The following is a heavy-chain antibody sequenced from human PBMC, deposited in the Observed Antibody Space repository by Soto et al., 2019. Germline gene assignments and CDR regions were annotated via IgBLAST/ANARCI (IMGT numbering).Heavy chain of an antibody. Sequence: SETLSLTCTVSGGSISSYYWSWIRQPPGKGLEWIGYIYYSGSTNYNPSLKSRVTISVDTSKNQFSLKLSSVTAADTAVYYCARQGGYSGYDSAYYYMDVWGKGTTVTVSS. CDR2: IYYSGST. V-gene: IGHV4-59*08. CDR1: GGSISSYY. J-gene: IGHJ6*03. D-gene: IGHD5-12*01. CDR3: ARQGGYSGYDSAYYYMDV.